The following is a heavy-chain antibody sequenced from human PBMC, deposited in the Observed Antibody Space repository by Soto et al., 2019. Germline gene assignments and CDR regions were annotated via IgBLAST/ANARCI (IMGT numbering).Heavy chain of an antibody. Sequence: SVKVSCKASGGTFSSYAISWVRQAPGQGLEWMGGIIPIFGTANYAQKFQGRVTITVDKSTSTAYMELSSLRSEDTAVYYCARAGFLDIVVVAARGDYYYYYGMDVWGQGTTVTVSS. D-gene: IGHD2-15*01. CDR2: IIPIFGTA. V-gene: IGHV1-69*06. J-gene: IGHJ6*02. CDR3: ARAGFLDIVVVAARGDYYYYYGMDV. CDR1: GGTFSSYA.